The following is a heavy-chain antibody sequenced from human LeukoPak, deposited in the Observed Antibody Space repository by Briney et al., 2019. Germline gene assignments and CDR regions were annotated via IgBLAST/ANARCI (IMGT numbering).Heavy chain of an antibody. Sequence: TGGSLRLSCVASGFSFGIYAMSWVRQAPGKGLQWVSQISGTGGATWYAGFARDRFTIPRDNSKKTVYLQMSGLRAEDTAMYYCVKDPRDSYGTNWFVSWGQGTLLTVSS. CDR3: VKDPRDSYGTNWFVS. D-gene: IGHD2-21*01. V-gene: IGHV3-23*01. CDR1: GFSFGIYA. CDR2: ISGTGGAT. J-gene: IGHJ5*01.